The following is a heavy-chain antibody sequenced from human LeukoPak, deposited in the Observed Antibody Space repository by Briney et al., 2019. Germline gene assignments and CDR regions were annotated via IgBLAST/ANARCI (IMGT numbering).Heavy chain of an antibody. CDR1: GFTFNTFW. J-gene: IGHJ5*02. CDR2: IKEDGTKK. Sequence: PGGSLRLSCAAPGFTFNTFWMSWVRQTPGKGLEWVANIKEDGTKKYYVDSVKGRFTISRDNAENSLYLQMNSLRAEDTAVYYCARDAAGYDPWGQGTLVTVSS. CDR3: ARDAAGYDP. D-gene: IGHD6-13*01. V-gene: IGHV3-7*01.